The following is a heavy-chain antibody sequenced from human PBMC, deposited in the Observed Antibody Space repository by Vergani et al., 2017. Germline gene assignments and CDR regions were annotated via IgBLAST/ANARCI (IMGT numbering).Heavy chain of an antibody. J-gene: IGHJ4*02. CDR3: ARGYSSGWLDY. Sequence: QVQLQQWGAGLLKPSETLSLTCAVYGGSFSGYYWSWIRQPPGKGLEWIGEINHSGSTNYNPSLKSRVTISVDTSKNQFSLMLSSVTAADTAVYYCARGYSSGWLDYWGQGTLVTVSS. CDR1: GGSFSGYY. CDR2: INHSGST. V-gene: IGHV4-34*01. D-gene: IGHD6-19*01.